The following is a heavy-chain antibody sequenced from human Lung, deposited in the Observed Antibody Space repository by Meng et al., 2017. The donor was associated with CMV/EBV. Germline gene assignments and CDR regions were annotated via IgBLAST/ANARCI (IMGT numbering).Heavy chain of an antibody. CDR1: GFTIITHW. CDR3: ARGVAEFLGWEMGH. CDR2: MKSDENRI. V-gene: IGHV3-74*01. D-gene: IGHD1-26*01. J-gene: IGHJ4*02. Sequence: AHPHEPGGGVVVPGGYLRLSCEGFGFTIITHWMQWARQVPGKGLEWVARMKSDENRINYADSVKGRFTISRDNDKNTVYLQMNSLRAEDTAVYYCARGVAEFLGWEMGHWGQGTLVTVSS.